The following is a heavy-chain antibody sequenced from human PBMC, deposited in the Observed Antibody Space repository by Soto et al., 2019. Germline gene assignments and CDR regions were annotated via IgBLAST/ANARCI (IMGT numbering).Heavy chain of an antibody. Sequence: GGSLRLSCTASGFTFGDYAMSWFRQAPGKGLEWVGFIRSKAYGGTTEYAASVKGRFTISRDDSKSIAYLQMNSLKTEDTAVYYCTGMFIAAAAAYGMDVWGQGTTVTVSS. J-gene: IGHJ6*02. CDR2: IRSKAYGGTT. D-gene: IGHD6-13*01. V-gene: IGHV3-49*03. CDR1: GFTFGDYA. CDR3: TGMFIAAAAAYGMDV.